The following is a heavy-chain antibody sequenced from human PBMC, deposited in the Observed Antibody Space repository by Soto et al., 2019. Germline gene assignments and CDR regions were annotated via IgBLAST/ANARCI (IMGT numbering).Heavy chain of an antibody. D-gene: IGHD1-7*01. CDR1: GGSISSSGFY. CDR3: ARTSASRTLDI. J-gene: IGHJ3*02. V-gene: IGHV4-61*08. Sequence: QVQLQESGPGLVKPSETLSLTSTVSGGSISSSGFYWSWIRQPPGKGLEWIGYIYSSGSTTYNPSPKSRVTISLDTSKNQVSLKLTSVTAADTAVYYCARTSASRTLDIWVHGTLVCVSS. CDR2: IYSSGST.